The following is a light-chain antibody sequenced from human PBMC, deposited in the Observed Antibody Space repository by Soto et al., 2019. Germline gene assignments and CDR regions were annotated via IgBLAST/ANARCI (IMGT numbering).Light chain of an antibody. CDR3: EHDGACPRA. V-gene: IGKV3-20*01. Sequence: ELVFTHSPGTLCLSPCGRATLSFMVSQSVSSSYLAWYQQKPGQAPGLLIYGACSRASGIPDRLSGSGSGTEFTLSISRLEPADFAVYYCEHDGACPRAFGPGTKVDI. CDR1: QSVSSSY. CDR2: GAC. J-gene: IGKJ1*01.